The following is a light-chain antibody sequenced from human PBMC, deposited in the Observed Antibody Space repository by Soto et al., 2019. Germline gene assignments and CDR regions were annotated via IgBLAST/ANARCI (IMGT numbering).Light chain of an antibody. CDR3: QQYNSWPPWT. V-gene: IGKV3-15*01. Sequence: EIVVTQSPATLSVSPGDKATLSCRASQSVNSNLAWYQQKPGQAPRLLIYGASTRATGISARFSGSGSGTEFPLSISSLQSEDFAVYYCQQYNSWPPWTFGQGTKVEIK. J-gene: IGKJ1*01. CDR2: GAS. CDR1: QSVNSN.